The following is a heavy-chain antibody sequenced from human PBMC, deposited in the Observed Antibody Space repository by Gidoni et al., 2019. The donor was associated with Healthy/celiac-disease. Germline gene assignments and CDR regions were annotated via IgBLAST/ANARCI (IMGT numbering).Heavy chain of an antibody. V-gene: IGHV3-73*02. CDR3: ARHLGESAYYYMDV. CDR2: IRCKPNSYAT. CDR1: GFTFSGSV. D-gene: IGHD3-16*01. Sequence: EVQLVESGGGLVQPGGSLKLSCAASGFTFSGSVMHWVRQASGKGLEWVGRIRCKPNSYATAYAESVKGRFTISRDDSESTAYLQRDSLKTEDTAVYYCARHLGESAYYYMDVRGKGTTVTVSS. J-gene: IGHJ6*03.